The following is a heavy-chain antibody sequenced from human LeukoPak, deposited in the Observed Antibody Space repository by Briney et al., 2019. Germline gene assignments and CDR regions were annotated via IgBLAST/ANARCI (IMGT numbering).Heavy chain of an antibody. J-gene: IGHJ4*02. CDR3: VRTPPNWGFAY. V-gene: IGHV1-8*01. CDR2: MSPNSGDT. D-gene: IGHD7-27*01. Sequence: GASVKVSCMASGYTFTTHDINWVRQATGQGLEWLGWMSPNSGDTGYAQKFQGRVTMTSDSSISTAYMELSSLRSEDTAIYYCVRTPPNWGFAYWGQGTLVTVSS. CDR1: GYTFTTHD.